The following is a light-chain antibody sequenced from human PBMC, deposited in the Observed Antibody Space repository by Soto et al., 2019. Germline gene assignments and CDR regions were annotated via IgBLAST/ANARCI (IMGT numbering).Light chain of an antibody. CDR3: SSYSSSNTPYV. J-gene: IGLJ1*01. V-gene: IGLV2-14*01. CDR1: SSDVGGYRY. Sequence: QSVLTQPASVSGSPGQSITISCTGTSSDVGGYRYVSWFQQHPGKAPKLMIYEVSNRPSGVSIRFSGSKSGNTASLTISGLQAEDEADYYCSSYSSSNTPYVLGTGTKVNVL. CDR2: EVS.